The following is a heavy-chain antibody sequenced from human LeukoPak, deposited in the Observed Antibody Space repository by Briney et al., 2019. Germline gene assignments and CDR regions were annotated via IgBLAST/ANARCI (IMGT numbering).Heavy chain of an antibody. V-gene: IGHV3-30-3*01. CDR1: GFTFSSYA. Sequence: SGGSLRLSCAASGFTFSSYAMHWVRQAPGEGLEWVAVISYDGSNKYYADSVKGRFTISRDNSKNTLYLQMNSLRAEDTAVYYCASHPPTADYWGQGTLVTVSS. CDR2: ISYDGSNK. J-gene: IGHJ4*02. CDR3: ASHPPTADY.